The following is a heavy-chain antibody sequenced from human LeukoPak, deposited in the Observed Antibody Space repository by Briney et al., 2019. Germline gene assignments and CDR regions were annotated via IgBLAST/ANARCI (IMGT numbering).Heavy chain of an antibody. CDR2: INSDGSNA. CDR3: TRRVSATRWFDP. Sequence: GGSLRLSCVPSAFTLSSHWMHWVRQAPGKGLVWVSRINSDGSNANYADSVKGRFTISRDNADNTLYLQMNSLRVEDTAVYYCTRRVSATRWFDPWGKGTLVTVS. D-gene: IGHD2-15*01. CDR1: AFTLSSHW. J-gene: IGHJ5*02. V-gene: IGHV3-74*01.